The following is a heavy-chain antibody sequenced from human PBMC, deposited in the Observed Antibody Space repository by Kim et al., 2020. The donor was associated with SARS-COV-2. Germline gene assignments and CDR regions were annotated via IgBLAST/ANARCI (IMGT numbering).Heavy chain of an antibody. Sequence: AQKLQGRVTMTTDTSTSTAYMELRSLRSDDTAVYYCARDLSMVTTSNFDYWGQGTLVTVSS. D-gene: IGHD4-17*01. V-gene: IGHV1-18*01. CDR3: ARDLSMVTTSNFDY. J-gene: IGHJ4*02.